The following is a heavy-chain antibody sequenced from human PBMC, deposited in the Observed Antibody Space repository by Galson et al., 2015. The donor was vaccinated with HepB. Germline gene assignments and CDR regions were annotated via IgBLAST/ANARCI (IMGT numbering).Heavy chain of an antibody. Sequence: SLRLSCAASGFTFSSYWMHWVRQAPGKGLMWVSRLKSDGSSTSYAGSVQGRFTISRDNAKSTLYLQMDSLRAEDTAMYYCARMYSSDWAMDSWGQGTLVTVSS. CDR2: LKSDGSST. J-gene: IGHJ4*02. D-gene: IGHD6-19*01. V-gene: IGHV3-74*01. CDR3: ARMYSSDWAMDS. CDR1: GFTFSSYW.